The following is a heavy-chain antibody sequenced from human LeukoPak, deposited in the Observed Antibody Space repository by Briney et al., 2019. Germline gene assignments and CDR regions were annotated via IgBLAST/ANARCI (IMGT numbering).Heavy chain of an antibody. CDR2: INPNSGGT. J-gene: IGHJ6*03. V-gene: IGHV1-2*04. CDR1: GYTFTGYY. D-gene: IGHD4-11*01. Sequence: ASVKVSCKASGYTFTGYYMHWVRQAPGQGLEWMGWINPNSGGTNYAQKFQGWVTMTRDTSISTAYMELSRLRSDDTAVYYCASFGRPQLTTVNREDYYYYMDVWGKGTTVTVSS. CDR3: ASFGRPQLTTVNREDYYYYMDV.